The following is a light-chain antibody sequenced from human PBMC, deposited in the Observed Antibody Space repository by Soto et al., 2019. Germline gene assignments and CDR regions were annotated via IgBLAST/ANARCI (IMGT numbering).Light chain of an antibody. CDR3: HQRSNWPLT. J-gene: IGKJ4*01. Sequence: ELVLTQSPATLSLSPGGSATLSCRASQSVSKYLAWYQQKPGQALRLLIYDASKRAAGIPARFSGSGSGTDFTLTISSLEPEDCAVYFCHQRSNWPLTFGGGTKLEIK. CDR1: QSVSKY. CDR2: DAS. V-gene: IGKV3-11*01.